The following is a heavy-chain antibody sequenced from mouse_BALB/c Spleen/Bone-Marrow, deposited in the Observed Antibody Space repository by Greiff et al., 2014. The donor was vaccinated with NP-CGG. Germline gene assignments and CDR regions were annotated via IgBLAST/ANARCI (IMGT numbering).Heavy chain of an antibody. J-gene: IGHJ4*01. Sequence: VQLQQSGTVLARPGASVKMSCKASGYSFTSYWMHWVKQRPGQGLEWIGAIYPGNSDTSYNQKFKGKAKLTAVTSASTACMELSSLTNEDSAVYYCTNGYDYYAMDYWGQGTSVTVSS. D-gene: IGHD2-2*01. V-gene: IGHV1-5*01. CDR2: IYPGNSDT. CDR3: TNGYDYYAMDY. CDR1: GYSFTSYW.